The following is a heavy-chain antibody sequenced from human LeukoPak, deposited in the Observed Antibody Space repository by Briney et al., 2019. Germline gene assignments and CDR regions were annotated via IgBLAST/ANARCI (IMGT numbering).Heavy chain of an antibody. CDR3: ARGIESCGDYGY. CDR1: GGSISGSY. CDR2: MYNSGST. Sequence: SQTLSLTSTVSGGSISGSYWSWIRQPPGKGLEWIAYMYNSGSTNYNPSLKSRVTISIDTSKNQFSLKLSSLTAADTAIYYCARGIESCGDYGYWGQGILVTVSS. J-gene: IGHJ4*02. V-gene: IGHV4-59*01. D-gene: IGHD4-17*01.